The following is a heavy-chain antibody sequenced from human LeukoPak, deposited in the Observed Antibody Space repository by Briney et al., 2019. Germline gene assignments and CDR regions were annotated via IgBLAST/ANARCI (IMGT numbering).Heavy chain of an antibody. V-gene: IGHV3-74*01. CDR2: INSDGSST. Sequence: PGGSLRLSCAASGFTFSSYWMHWVRHAPGKGLVWVSRINSDGSSTSYADSVKGRFTISRDNAKNTLYLQMNSLRAEDTAVYYCARAGYYYDSSGYYASFVDYWGQGTLVTVSS. CDR1: GFTFSSYW. CDR3: ARAGYYYDSSGYYASFVDY. J-gene: IGHJ4*02. D-gene: IGHD3-22*01.